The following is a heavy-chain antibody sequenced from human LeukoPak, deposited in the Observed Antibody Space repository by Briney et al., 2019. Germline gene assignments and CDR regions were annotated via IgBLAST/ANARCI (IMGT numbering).Heavy chain of an antibody. V-gene: IGHV4-59*11. J-gene: IGHJ6*03. CDR1: GGSISSHY. Sequence: SETLSLTCTVSGGSISSHYWSWIRQPPGKGLEWIGYIYYSGSTNYNPTLKSRVTISVDTSKNQFSLKLSSVTAADTAVYYCARVGTITMVRGRYYYMDVWGKGTTVTVSS. CDR2: IYYSGST. CDR3: ARVGTITMVRGRYYYMDV. D-gene: IGHD3-10*01.